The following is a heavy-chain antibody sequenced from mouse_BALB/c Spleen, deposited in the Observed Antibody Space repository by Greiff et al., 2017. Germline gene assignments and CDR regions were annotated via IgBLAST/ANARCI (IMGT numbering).Heavy chain of an antibody. CDR1: GFTFSSYW. CDR2: IRLKSDNYAT. CDR3: TDGEAY. J-gene: IGHJ3*01. V-gene: IGHV6-3*01. Sequence: EVQVVESGGGLVQPGGSMKLSCVASGFTFSSYWMSWVRQSPEKGLEWVAEIRLKSDNYATHYAESVKGKFTISRDDSKSRLYLQMNSLRAEDTGIYYCTDGEAYWGQGTLVTVSA.